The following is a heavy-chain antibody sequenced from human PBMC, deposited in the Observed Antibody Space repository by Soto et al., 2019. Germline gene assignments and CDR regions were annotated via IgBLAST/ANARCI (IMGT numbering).Heavy chain of an antibody. J-gene: IGHJ5*02. CDR2: ISAYNDTP. D-gene: IGHD2-2*01. CDR1: GYTFTNFG. CDR3: ARVIPGVEAWFDP. V-gene: IGHV1-18*01. Sequence: QVQLVQSGAEVKKPGASVKVSCRASGYTFTNFGVTWVRRAPGQGLEWMGWISAYNDTPNYAQKFQGRVTMTIDTSTSTAYMDLRSLTSDDTAVYYCARVIPGVEAWFDPWGQGTLVTVSS.